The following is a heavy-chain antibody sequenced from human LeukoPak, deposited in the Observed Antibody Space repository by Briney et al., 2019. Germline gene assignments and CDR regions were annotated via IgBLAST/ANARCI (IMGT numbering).Heavy chain of an antibody. CDR3: ARVGSSSWYGGGNWFDP. CDR1: GGSISSYY. V-gene: IGHV4-4*07. CDR2: IYTSGST. Sequence: SETLSLTCTVSGGSISSYYWSWIRQPAGKGLERIGRIYTSGSTNYNPSLKSRVTMSVDTSKNQFSLKLSSVTAADTAVYYCARVGSSSWYGGGNWFDPWGQGTLVTVSS. J-gene: IGHJ5*02. D-gene: IGHD6-13*01.